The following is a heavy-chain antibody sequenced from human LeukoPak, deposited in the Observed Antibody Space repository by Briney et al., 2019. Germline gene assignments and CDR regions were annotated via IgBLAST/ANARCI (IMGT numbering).Heavy chain of an antibody. Sequence: SGTLSLTCAVSGGSISNSNWWSWVRQPPGKGLEWIGEIFHSGNTHYNASLKSRVNISVDKAKSQFSLTLSSVTAADTAVYYCATLYGGVLDHWGQGTLVTVSS. CDR2: IFHSGNT. V-gene: IGHV4-4*02. CDR1: GGSISNSNW. D-gene: IGHD4-23*01. J-gene: IGHJ4*02. CDR3: ATLYGGVLDH.